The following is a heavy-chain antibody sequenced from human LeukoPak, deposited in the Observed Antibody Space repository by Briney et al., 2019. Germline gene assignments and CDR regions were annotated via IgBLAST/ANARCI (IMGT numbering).Heavy chain of an antibody. D-gene: IGHD3-22*01. CDR1: GFTFSSYA. Sequence: PGGSLRLSFAASGFTFSSYAMSWVRQAPGKGLEWVSAISGSGGSTYYADSVKGRFTISRDNSKNTLYLQMNSLRAEDTAVYYCAKGPSRGSSGYYYFDYWGQGTLVTVSS. CDR3: AKGPSRGSSGYYYFDY. J-gene: IGHJ4*02. CDR2: ISGSGGST. V-gene: IGHV3-23*01.